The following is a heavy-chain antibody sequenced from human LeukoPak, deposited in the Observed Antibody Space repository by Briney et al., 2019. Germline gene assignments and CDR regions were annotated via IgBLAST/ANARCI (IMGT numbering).Heavy chain of an antibody. V-gene: IGHV3-7*01. J-gene: IGHJ4*02. Sequence: PGGSLRLSCAASGFTFSSYWMSWVRQAPGKGLEWVANIKQDGSEKYYVDSVKGRFTTSRDNAKNSLYLQMNSLRAEDTAVYYCARGGGGWPFDYWGQGTLVTVSS. CDR2: IKQDGSEK. CDR3: ARGGGGWPFDY. CDR1: GFTFSSYW. D-gene: IGHD6-19*01.